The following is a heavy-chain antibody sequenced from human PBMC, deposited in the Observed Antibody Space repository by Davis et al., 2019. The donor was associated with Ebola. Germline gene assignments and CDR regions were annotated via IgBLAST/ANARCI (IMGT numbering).Heavy chain of an antibody. CDR3: ARCNFRVDTAMGNYYYYYGMDV. J-gene: IGHJ6*04. Sequence: KVSCKASGYSFTTYWIVWVRQMPGKGLECMGIIFPGDSDTRYSPSFQGQVTISADKSISTAYLQWSSLKASDTAMYYCARCNFRVDTAMGNYYYYYGMDVWGKGTTVTVSS. CDR2: IFPGDSDT. V-gene: IGHV5-51*01. CDR1: GYSFTTYW. D-gene: IGHD5-18*01.